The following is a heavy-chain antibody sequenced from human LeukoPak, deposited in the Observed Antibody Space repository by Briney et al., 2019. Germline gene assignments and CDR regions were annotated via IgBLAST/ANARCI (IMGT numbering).Heavy chain of an antibody. V-gene: IGHV1-8*01. J-gene: IGHJ4*02. D-gene: IGHD5-24*01. Sequence: ASVKVSCKASGYTFTSYDINWVRQATGQGLEWMGWMNPNSGNTGYAQKFQGRVTMTRNTSISTAYMELSSLRSEDTAVYYCARATRKRWLQSNSLYYFDYWGQGTLVTVSS. CDR3: ARATRKRWLQSNSLYYFDY. CDR1: GYTFTSYD. CDR2: MNPNSGNT.